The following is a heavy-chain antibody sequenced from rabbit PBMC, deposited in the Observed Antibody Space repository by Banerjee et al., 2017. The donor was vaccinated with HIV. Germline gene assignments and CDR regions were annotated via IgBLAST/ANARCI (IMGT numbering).Heavy chain of an antibody. V-gene: IGHV1S45*01. CDR3: AREGDGDTTDAIAPFGMDL. D-gene: IGHD7-1*01. CDR1: GFTLSSSYW. J-gene: IGHJ6*01. Sequence: QLEESGGDLVKPGASLTLTCTASGFTLSSSYWIYWVRQAPGKGLEWIAYIKTGSGNTYYASWVNGRFTISRNTKDNTVSLQMTSLTTADTATYFCAREGDGDTTDAIAPFGMDLWGPGTLVTVS. CDR2: IKTGSGNT.